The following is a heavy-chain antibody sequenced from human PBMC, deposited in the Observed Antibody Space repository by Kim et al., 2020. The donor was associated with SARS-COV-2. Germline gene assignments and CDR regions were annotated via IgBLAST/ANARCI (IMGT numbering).Heavy chain of an antibody. D-gene: IGHD6-19*01. Sequence: ASVKVSCKASGYTFTSYAMHWVRQAPGQRLEWMGWINAGNGNTKYSQKFQGRVTITRDTSASTAYMELSSLRSEDTAVYYCARDRETVAGTHYYYYYGTDVWGQGTTVTVSS. J-gene: IGHJ6*02. CDR2: INAGNGNT. CDR1: GYTFTSYA. CDR3: ARDRETVAGTHYYYYYGTDV. V-gene: IGHV1-3*01.